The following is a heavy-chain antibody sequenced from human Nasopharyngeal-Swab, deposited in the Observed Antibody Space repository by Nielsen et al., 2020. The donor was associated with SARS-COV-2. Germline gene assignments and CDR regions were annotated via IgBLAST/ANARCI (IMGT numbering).Heavy chain of an antibody. D-gene: IGHD2-2*01. Sequence: LSLTCAASGLSVSSNYMSWVRQAPGKGLEWVSIIYPGGSTYYADSVKGRFTISRDNAKNSLYLQMNSLRAEDTAVYYCARDCSSTSCYEDWGQGTLVTVSS. CDR1: GLSVSSNY. V-gene: IGHV3-53*01. CDR2: IYPGGST. J-gene: IGHJ4*02. CDR3: ARDCSSTSCYED.